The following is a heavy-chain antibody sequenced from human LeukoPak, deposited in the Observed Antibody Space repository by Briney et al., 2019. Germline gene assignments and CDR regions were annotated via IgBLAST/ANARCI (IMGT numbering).Heavy chain of an antibody. J-gene: IGHJ4*02. V-gene: IGHV3-7*01. CDR1: GFTFSSYG. CDR3: ASPDYYGSGSYF. CDR2: IKQDGSEK. Sequence: GGSLRLSCAASGFTFSSYGMHWVRQAPGKGLEWVANIKQDGSEKYYVDSVKGRFTISRDNAKNSLYLQMNSLRAEDTAVYYCASPDYYGSGSYFWGQGTLVTVSS. D-gene: IGHD3-10*01.